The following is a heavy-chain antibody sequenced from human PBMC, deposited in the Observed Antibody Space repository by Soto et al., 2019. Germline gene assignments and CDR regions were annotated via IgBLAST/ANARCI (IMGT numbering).Heavy chain of an antibody. Sequence: QITLKESGPTLVKPTQTLTLTCTFSGFSLSTSGVGVGWIRQPPGKALEWLALIYWDDDKRYSPSLKSRLTIPKDTSNNQMVLTMTHMAPADTATYYCAPSGSYCTRTSGQGRFHPWGQGPLVTVSS. D-gene: IGHD2-2*01. J-gene: IGHJ5*02. CDR1: GFSLSTSGVG. CDR3: APSGSYCTRTSGQGRFHP. V-gene: IGHV2-5*02. CDR2: IYWDDDK.